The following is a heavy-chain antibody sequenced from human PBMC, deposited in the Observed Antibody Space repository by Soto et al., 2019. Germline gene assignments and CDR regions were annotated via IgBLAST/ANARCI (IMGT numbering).Heavy chain of an antibody. CDR1: GYSISSGYY. D-gene: IGHD3-22*01. V-gene: IGHV4-38-2*02. Sequence: SETLSLTCAVSGYSISSGYYWGWIRQPPGKGLEWIGGIYHSGSTYYNPSLKSRVTISVDTSKNQFSLKLSSVTAADTAVYYCARDLLLTSFDPWGQGTLVTVSS. CDR3: ARDLLLTSFDP. J-gene: IGHJ5*02. CDR2: IYHSGST.